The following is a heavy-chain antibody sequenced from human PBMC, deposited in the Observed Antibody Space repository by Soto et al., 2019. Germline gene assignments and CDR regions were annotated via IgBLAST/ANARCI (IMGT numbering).Heavy chain of an antibody. Sequence: SETLSLTCAVYGGSFSGYYWSWIRQPPGKGLEWIGEINHSGSTNYSPSLKSRVTISVDTSKNQFSLKLSSVTAADTAVYYCARGLSVTMVPHYYYYMDVWGKGTTVTVSS. D-gene: IGHD3-10*01. J-gene: IGHJ6*03. CDR3: ARGLSVTMVPHYYYYMDV. CDR1: GGSFSGYY. CDR2: INHSGST. V-gene: IGHV4-34*01.